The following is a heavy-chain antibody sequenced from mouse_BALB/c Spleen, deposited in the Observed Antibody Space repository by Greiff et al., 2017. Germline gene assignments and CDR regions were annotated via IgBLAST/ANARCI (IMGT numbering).Heavy chain of an antibody. CDR2: ISSGGGST. V-gene: IGHV5-12-1*01. CDR1: GLAFSSYD. CDR3: ARHGGFDY. J-gene: IGHJ2*01. Sequence: EVKLMESGGGLVKPGGSLKLSCAASGLAFSSYDMSWVRQTPEKRLEWVAYISSGGGSTYYPDTVKGRFTISRDNAKNTLYLQMSSLKSEDTAMYYCARHGGFDYWGQGTTLTVSS.